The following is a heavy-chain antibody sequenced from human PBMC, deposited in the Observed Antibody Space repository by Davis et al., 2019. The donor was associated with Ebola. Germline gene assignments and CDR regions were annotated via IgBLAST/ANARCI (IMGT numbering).Heavy chain of an antibody. CDR1: GFTVSSNY. CDR2: ISSSGSTI. D-gene: IGHD6-6*01. Sequence: GGSLRLSCAASGFTVSSNYMSWVRQAPGKGLEWVSYISSSGSTIYYADSVKGRFTISRDNAKNSLYLQMNSLRAEDTAVYYCARRLQAARLRMKPYYYYGMDVWGQGTTVTVSS. V-gene: IGHV3-11*01. CDR3: ARRLQAARLRMKPYYYYGMDV. J-gene: IGHJ6*02.